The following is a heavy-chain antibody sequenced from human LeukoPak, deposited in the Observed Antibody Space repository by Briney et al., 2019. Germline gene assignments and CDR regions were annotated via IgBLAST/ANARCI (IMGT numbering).Heavy chain of an antibody. CDR3: ARGPLEETYFDY. Sequence: GASVKVSCKASGYTFTGYYMHWVRQAPGQGLEWMGWINPNSGGTNYAKKFQGRVTMTRDTSISTAYMELSRLRSDDTAVYYCARGPLEETYFDYWGQGTLVTVSS. CDR1: GYTFTGYY. CDR2: INPNSGGT. V-gene: IGHV1-2*02. J-gene: IGHJ4*02. D-gene: IGHD5-24*01.